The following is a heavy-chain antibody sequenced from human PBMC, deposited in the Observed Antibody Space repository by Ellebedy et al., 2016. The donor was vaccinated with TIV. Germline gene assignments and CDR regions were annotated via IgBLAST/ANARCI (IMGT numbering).Heavy chain of an antibody. CDR2: INHSGST. V-gene: IGHV4-34*01. CDR1: GGSFSGSY. J-gene: IGHJ4*02. CDR3: ARDAPREYCSSTSCAERFDY. Sequence: SETLSLXXAVYGGSFSGSYWSWIRQPPGKGLEWIGEINHSGSTNYNPSLKSRVTISVDTSKNQFSLKLSSVTAADTAVYYCARDAPREYCSSTSCAERFDYWGQGTLVTVSS. D-gene: IGHD2-2*01.